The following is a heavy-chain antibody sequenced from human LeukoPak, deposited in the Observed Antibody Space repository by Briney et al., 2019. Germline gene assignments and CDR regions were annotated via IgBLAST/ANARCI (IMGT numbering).Heavy chain of an antibody. D-gene: IGHD4-17*01. V-gene: IGHV3-66*02. Sequence: GGSLRLSCAASGFTVSNSYMSWVRQDPGQGLEWVSVIYSGGNTYYADSVKGRFTISRDNSKNTLYLQMNSLRPDDTAVYYCARGYGETRWGQGTLVTVTS. J-gene: IGHJ4*02. CDR3: ARGYGETR. CDR2: IYSGGNT. CDR1: GFTVSNSY.